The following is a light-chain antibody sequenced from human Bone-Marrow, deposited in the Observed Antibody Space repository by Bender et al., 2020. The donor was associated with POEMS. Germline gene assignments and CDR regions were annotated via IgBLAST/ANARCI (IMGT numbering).Light chain of an antibody. CDR2: KDR. CDR1: SSNIGSNY. V-gene: IGLV1-47*01. J-gene: IGLJ3*02. CDR3: CSYAGGYSWL. Sequence: QSVLTQPPSVSGAPGQRVTISCSGSSSNIGSNYVYWYQHLSGAAPKLLIYKDRQRHSGVPDRFSGSKSGTSASLAISGLRSEDEADYYCCSYAGGYSWLFGGGTQVTVL.